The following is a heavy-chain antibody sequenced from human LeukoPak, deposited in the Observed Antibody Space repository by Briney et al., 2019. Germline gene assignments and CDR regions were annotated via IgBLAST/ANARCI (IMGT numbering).Heavy chain of an antibody. Sequence: GGSLRLSCAASGISFRSSGMHWVRQAPGKGLEWVTFIQNDGSDKYYAASVKGRFTISRDNSKNTVYLHMASLRADDTALYYCAREGGRAVPGGFDQWGQGTLVTVSS. V-gene: IGHV3-30*02. CDR1: GISFRSSG. D-gene: IGHD2-8*02. J-gene: IGHJ4*02. CDR3: AREGGRAVPGGFDQ. CDR2: IQNDGSDK.